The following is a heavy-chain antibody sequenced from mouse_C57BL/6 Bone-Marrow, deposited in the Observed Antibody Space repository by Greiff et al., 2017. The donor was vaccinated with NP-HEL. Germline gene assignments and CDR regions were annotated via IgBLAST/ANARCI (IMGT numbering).Heavy chain of an antibody. J-gene: IGHJ4*01. CDR3: SRDGIYYDYVVGAMDY. CDR2: INPSSGYT. CDR1: GYTFTSYW. V-gene: IGHV1-7*01. Sequence: QVQLQQSGAELAKPGASVKLSCKASGYTFTSYWMHWVKQRPGQGLEWIGYINPSSGYTKYTQKFKDKATLTADKSSSTAYMQLSSLTYEDSAVYYCSRDGIYYDYVVGAMDYWGQGTSVTVSS. D-gene: IGHD2-4*01.